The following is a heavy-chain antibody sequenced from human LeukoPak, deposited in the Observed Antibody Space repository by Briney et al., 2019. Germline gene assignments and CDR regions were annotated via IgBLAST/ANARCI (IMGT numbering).Heavy chain of an antibody. V-gene: IGHV3-48*03. CDR1: GFTFSAYE. J-gene: IGHJ4*02. CDR3: ARGQPRSHGSSYYFDY. Sequence: PGGSLRLSCVVSGFTFSAYEMNWVRQAPGKGLEWVSYINNSDSTISYADSVKGRFTISRDNAKNSLYLQMNSLRAEDTAVYYCARGQPRSHGSSYYFDYWGQGTLVTVSS. CDR2: INNSDSTI. D-gene: IGHD6-13*01.